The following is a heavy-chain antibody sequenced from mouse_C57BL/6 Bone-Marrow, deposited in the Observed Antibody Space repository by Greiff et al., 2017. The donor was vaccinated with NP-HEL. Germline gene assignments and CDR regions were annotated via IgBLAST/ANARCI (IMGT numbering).Heavy chain of an antibody. CDR3: ARFDVYAWFAY. J-gene: IGHJ3*01. D-gene: IGHD2-3*01. CDR2: IYPSDSET. CDR1: GYTFTSYW. V-gene: IGHV1-61*01. Sequence: QVQLQQPGAELVRPGSSVKLSCKASGYTFTSYWMDWVKQRPGQGLEWIGNIYPSDSETHYNQKFKDKATLTVDKSSSTAYMQLSSLSSEDSADYSCARFDVYAWFAYWGQGTLVTVSA.